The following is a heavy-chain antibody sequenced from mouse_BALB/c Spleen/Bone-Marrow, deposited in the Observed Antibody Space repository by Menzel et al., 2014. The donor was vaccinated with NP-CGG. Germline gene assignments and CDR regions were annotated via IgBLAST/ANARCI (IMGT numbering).Heavy chain of an antibody. CDR1: GFNIKDTY. V-gene: IGHV14-3*02. Sequence: EVMLVESGAELVKPGASAKLSCTASGFNIKDTYMHWVKQRPEQGLEWIGRIDPANYNTKYDPKFQGKATITADSSSNTAYLQHSSLTSEDTADYYCARNSMAYWGQGTLVTVSA. CDR2: IDPANYNT. J-gene: IGHJ3*01. CDR3: ARNSMAY.